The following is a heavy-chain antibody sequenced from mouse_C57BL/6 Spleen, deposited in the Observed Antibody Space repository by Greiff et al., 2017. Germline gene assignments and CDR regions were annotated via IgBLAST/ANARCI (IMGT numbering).Heavy chain of an antibody. D-gene: IGHD1-1*01. Sequence: VQVVESGPELVKPGASVKISCKASGYAFSSSWMNWVKQRPGKGLEWIGRIYPGDGDTNYNGKFKGKATLTADKSSSTAYMQLSSLTSEDSAVYFCARLGGKGYFDVWGTGTTVTVSS. V-gene: IGHV1-82*01. CDR2: IYPGDGDT. CDR3: ARLGGKGYFDV. CDR1: GYAFSSSW. J-gene: IGHJ1*03.